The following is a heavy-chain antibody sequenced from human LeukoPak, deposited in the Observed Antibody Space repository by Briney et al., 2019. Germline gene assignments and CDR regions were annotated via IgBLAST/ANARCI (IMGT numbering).Heavy chain of an antibody. V-gene: IGHV4-39*01. CDR2: IYYSGST. CDR1: GGSISSSSYY. J-gene: IGHJ5*02. CDR3: AEALSQYGDYFEPWFDP. Sequence: SETLSLTCTVSGGSISSSSYYWGWIRQPPGKGLEWIGSIYYSGSTYYNPSLKSRVTISVDTSKNQFSLKLSSVTAADTAVYYCAEALSQYGDYFEPWFDPWGQGTLVTVSS. D-gene: IGHD4-17*01.